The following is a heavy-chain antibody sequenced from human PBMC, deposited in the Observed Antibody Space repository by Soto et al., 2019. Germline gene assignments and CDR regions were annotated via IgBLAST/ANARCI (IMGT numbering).Heavy chain of an antibody. J-gene: IGHJ4*02. V-gene: IGHV4-4*02. Sequence: QVRLQESGPGLVKPSGTLSLTCAVSGGSISTNNWWSWVRQPPGKGLEWIGEIYHSGRTNYNPSLNSRVTISVDKSKNEFSLNLNSLTAADTAVYYCAKYVSTSGHFDYWGPGTLVTVSS. CDR3: AKYVSTSGHFDY. D-gene: IGHD2-2*01. CDR2: IYHSGRT. CDR1: GGSISTNNW.